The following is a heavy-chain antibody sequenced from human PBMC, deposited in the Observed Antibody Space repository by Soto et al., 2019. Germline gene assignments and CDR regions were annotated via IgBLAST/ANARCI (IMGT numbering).Heavy chain of an antibody. CDR1: GGSISSRKW. V-gene: IGHV4-4*02. J-gene: IGHJ4*01. CDR2: ICPSAST. Sequence: PSEPLSLTCAVSGGSISSRKWWIWVRQPPGKGLDWIGEICPSASTNYNPSLKSRVTISVDTSNTQFSLNLPSQTAADPAVYYCARASKVSGSAQTRRGCGGQGSLVTVS. D-gene: IGHD6-19*01. CDR3: ARASKVSGSAQTRRGC.